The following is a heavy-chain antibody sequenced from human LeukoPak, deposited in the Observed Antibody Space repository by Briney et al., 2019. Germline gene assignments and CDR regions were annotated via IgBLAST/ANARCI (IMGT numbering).Heavy chain of an antibody. CDR2: IKNDGSIA. CDR1: GFSFSHYW. CDR3: AKSDWFDP. J-gene: IGHJ5*02. V-gene: IGHV3-74*01. Sequence: PGGSLRLSCATSGFSFSHYWMSWLRQAPGKGLEWVSRIKNDGSIATYAESVKGRFTISRDNARNTLYLQMNSLRVDDTAVYYCAKSDWFDPWGRGILVTVSS.